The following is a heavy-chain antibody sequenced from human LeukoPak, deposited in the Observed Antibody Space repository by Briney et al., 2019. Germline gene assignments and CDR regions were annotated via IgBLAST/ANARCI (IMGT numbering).Heavy chain of an antibody. CDR3: AALGGGS. CDR2: IYRSGST. Sequence: SQTLSLTCTVSGGSISSGSSYLSWIQQPAGKGLEWIGRIYRSGSTNYNPSLKSRVTILLDTSKNQFSLKLTSVTAADTAVYYCAALGGGSWGQGTLVTVSS. CDR1: GGSISSGSSY. V-gene: IGHV4-61*02. D-gene: IGHD3-10*01. J-gene: IGHJ5*02.